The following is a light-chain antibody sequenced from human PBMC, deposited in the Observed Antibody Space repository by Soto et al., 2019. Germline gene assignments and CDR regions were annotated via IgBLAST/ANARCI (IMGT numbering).Light chain of an antibody. CDR1: QGISNF. CDR2: AAS. V-gene: IGKV1-39*01. J-gene: IGKJ1*01. CDR3: QQGYSTPWT. Sequence: QLTQTPSSLSASVVNRFTITFRASQGISNFLAWYQQKPGKAPKLLIYAASNLQSGVPSRFSASGSGTDFTLTLNSLQPEDFATYYCQQGYSTPWTFGQGTKVDIK.